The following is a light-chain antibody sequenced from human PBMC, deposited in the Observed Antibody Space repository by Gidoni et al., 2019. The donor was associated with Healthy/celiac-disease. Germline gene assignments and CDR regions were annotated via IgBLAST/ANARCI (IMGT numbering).Light chain of an antibody. CDR3: AAWDDSLSAWV. CDR1: SSNIGSNY. Sequence: QSVLTQPPPASGTPGQRVTISGSGSSSNIGSNYVYWYQQLPGPAPKLLIYRNNQRPSGVPDRFSGSKSGTSASLAISGLRSEDEADYYCAAWDDSLSAWVFGGGTKLTVL. V-gene: IGLV1-47*01. J-gene: IGLJ3*02. CDR2: RNN.